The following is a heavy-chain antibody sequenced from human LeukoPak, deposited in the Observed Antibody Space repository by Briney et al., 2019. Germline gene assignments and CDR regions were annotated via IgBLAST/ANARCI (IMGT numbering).Heavy chain of an antibody. CDR1: GGSISSYY. Sequence: SETLSLTCTVSGGSISSYYWSWIRQPAGKGLEWIGRIYTSGSTNYNPSLKSRVTISVDTSKNQFSLKLSSVTAADTAVYYCVRQQSGNWNDVGLDYWGQGTLVTVSS. D-gene: IGHD1-1*01. J-gene: IGHJ4*02. CDR3: VRQQSGNWNDVGLDY. V-gene: IGHV4-4*07. CDR2: IYTSGST.